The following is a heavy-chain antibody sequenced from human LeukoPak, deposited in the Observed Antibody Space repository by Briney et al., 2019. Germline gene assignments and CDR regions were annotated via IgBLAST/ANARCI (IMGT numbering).Heavy chain of an antibody. Sequence: GGSLRLSCVASGFTFSRYGMTWVRQAPGKGLQWVSAISGSGGSTYYADSVKGRFTISRDNSKNTLYLQISGLRAEDTAVYYCARSWIQLWFFDYWGQGTLVTVSS. CDR2: ISGSGGST. D-gene: IGHD5-18*01. CDR1: GFTFSRYG. CDR3: ARSWIQLWFFDY. V-gene: IGHV3-23*01. J-gene: IGHJ4*02.